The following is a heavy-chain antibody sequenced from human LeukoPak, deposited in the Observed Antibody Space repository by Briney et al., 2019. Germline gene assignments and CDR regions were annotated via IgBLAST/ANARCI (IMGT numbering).Heavy chain of an antibody. V-gene: IGHV3-9*01. CDR2: ISWKSDRI. D-gene: IGHD3-10*01. Sequence: SLRLSCAASGFTFDDYAMHWVRQAPGKGLEWVSGISWKSDRIGYADSVEGRFTISRDNAKNSLYLQMNSLRAEDTALYYCAKDKAHGSGFDYWGQGTLVTVSS. CDR1: GFTFDDYA. J-gene: IGHJ4*02. CDR3: AKDKAHGSGFDY.